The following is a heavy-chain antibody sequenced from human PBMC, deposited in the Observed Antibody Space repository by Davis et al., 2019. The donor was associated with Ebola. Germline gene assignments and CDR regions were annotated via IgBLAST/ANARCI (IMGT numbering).Heavy chain of an antibody. CDR3: ARGRPLLWFGELLYNY. CDR1: GYTFTSYF. Sequence: ASVKVSCKASGYTFTSYFMHWVRQAPCQGLEWMGIINPSGGSTSYAQKFQGWVTMTRDTSISTAYMELSRLRSDDTAVYYCARGRPLLWFGELLYNYWGQGTLVTVSS. V-gene: IGHV1-46*01. D-gene: IGHD3-10*01. CDR2: INPSGGST. J-gene: IGHJ4*02.